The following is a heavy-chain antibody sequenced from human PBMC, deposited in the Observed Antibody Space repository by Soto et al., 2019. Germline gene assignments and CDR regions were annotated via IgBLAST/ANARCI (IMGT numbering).Heavy chain of an antibody. D-gene: IGHD3-10*01. Sequence: PSETLSLTCTVSGGSISSYYWSWIRQPPGKGLEWIGYIYYSGSTNYNPSLKSRVTISVDTSKNQFSLKLSSVTAADTAVYYCARYGSGSSVWFAPWGQGTLVTVSS. CDR1: GGSISSYY. V-gene: IGHV4-59*01. CDR2: IYYSGST. J-gene: IGHJ5*02. CDR3: ARYGSGSSVWFAP.